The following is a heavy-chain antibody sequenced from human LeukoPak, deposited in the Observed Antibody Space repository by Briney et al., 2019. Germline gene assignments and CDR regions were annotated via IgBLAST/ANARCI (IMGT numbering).Heavy chain of an antibody. Sequence: SETLSLTCAVCGGSFSGYYWSWIRQPPGKGLEWIGEINHSGSTNYNPSLKSRVTISVDTSKNQFSPKLSSVTAADTAVYYCARGRFSYWGQGTLVTVSS. J-gene: IGHJ4*02. D-gene: IGHD3-3*01. CDR2: INHSGST. CDR1: GGSFSGYY. V-gene: IGHV4-34*01. CDR3: ARGRFSY.